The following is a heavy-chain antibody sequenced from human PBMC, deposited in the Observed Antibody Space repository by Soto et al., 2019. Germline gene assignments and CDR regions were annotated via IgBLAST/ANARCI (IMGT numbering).Heavy chain of an antibody. J-gene: IGHJ4*02. Sequence: QVQLVQSGAEVKKPGTSVKVSCKASGGTFSSYSINWVRQAPGQGLEWMGEIIPIFGTANYAQKFQGRVTITADESTSPAYMELRSLRSEDTAVYYCARDGGRHSGGIDYWGQGTLVTVSS. V-gene: IGHV1-69*01. CDR3: ARDGGRHSGGIDY. D-gene: IGHD1-26*01. CDR1: GGTFSSYS. CDR2: IIPIFGTA.